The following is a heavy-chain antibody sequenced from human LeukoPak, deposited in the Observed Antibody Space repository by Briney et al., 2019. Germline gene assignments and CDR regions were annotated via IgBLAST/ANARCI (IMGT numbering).Heavy chain of an antibody. Sequence: SETLSLTCTVSGGSISSYCWSWIRQPPGKGLEWIGYIYYSGSTNYNPSLKSRVTISVDTSKNQFSLKLSSVTAADTAVYYCARLVSSSGTVDYWGQGTLVTVSS. D-gene: IGHD6-25*01. CDR2: IYYSGST. J-gene: IGHJ4*02. CDR1: GGSISSYC. CDR3: ARLVSSSGTVDY. V-gene: IGHV4-59*08.